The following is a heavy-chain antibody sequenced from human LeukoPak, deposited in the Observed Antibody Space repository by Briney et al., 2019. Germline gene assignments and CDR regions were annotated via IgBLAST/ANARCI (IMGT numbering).Heavy chain of an antibody. CDR3: ARHSSGWDN. CDR1: GFTFSGYA. J-gene: IGHJ4*02. CDR2: ISGSGGET. D-gene: IGHD6-19*01. Sequence: GGSLRLSCAASGFTFSGYAMSWVRQAPGKGLEWVSAISGSGGETYYADSVKGRFTISRDNAKNSVYLQMNSLRAEDTAVYYCARHSSGWDNWGQGTLVTVSS. V-gene: IGHV3-23*01.